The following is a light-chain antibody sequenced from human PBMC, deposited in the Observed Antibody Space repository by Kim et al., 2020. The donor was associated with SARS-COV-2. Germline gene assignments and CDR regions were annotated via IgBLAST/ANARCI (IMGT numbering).Light chain of an antibody. CDR1: QNIDNF. V-gene: IGKV1-39*01. CDR2: AAS. Sequence: DIQMTQSPSSLSASVGDRVTITCRASQNIDNFLNWYQQKPGKAPNLLIYAASSLQSGVPSRFSGSISGTNFTLTIGSLQPEDFASYYCQQSYSTPRTFGQGTKVEIK. CDR3: QQSYSTPRT. J-gene: IGKJ1*01.